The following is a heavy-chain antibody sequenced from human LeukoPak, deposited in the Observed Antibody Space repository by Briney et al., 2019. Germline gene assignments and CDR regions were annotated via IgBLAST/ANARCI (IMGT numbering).Heavy chain of an antibody. CDR2: INHSGST. CDR1: GGSFSGYY. V-gene: IGHV4-34*01. Sequence: PSETLSLTCAVYGGSFSGYYWSWIRQPPGKGLEWIGEINHSGSTNYNPSLKSRVTISVDTSKNQFSLKLSSVTAADTAAYYCATRRFGAFDYWGQGTLVTVSS. CDR3: ATRRFGAFDY. D-gene: IGHD3-10*01. J-gene: IGHJ4*02.